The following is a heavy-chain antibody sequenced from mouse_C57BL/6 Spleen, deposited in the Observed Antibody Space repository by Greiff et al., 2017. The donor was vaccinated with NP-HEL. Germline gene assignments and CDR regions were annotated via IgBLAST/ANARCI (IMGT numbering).Heavy chain of an antibody. CDR1: GFSLTSYG. CDR2: IWGVGST. V-gene: IGHV2-6*01. J-gene: IGHJ4*01. Sequence: VKLMESGPGLVAPSQSLSITCTVSGFSLTSYGVDWVRQSPGKGLEWLGVIWGVGSTNYNSARKSRLSISKDNSKSQVFLKMNSLQTDDTAMYYCARTGYAMDYWGQGTSVTVSS. D-gene: IGHD4-1*01. CDR3: ARTGYAMDY.